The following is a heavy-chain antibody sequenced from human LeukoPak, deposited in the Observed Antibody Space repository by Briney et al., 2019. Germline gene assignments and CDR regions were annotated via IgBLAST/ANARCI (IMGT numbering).Heavy chain of an antibody. CDR2: VSGSGGSK. V-gene: IGHV3-23*01. D-gene: IGHD3-10*01. CDR3: AKELTYYYGSGTNYGMDV. Sequence: QAGGSLRLSCAASGFTFPKYAMSWLRQAAGKGLEWVSGVSGSGGSKDYADSVKGRFTISRDNSKDTLYLQMDSLRAEDTAVFYCAKELTYYYGSGTNYGMDVWGQGTTVTVSS. CDR1: GFTFPKYA. J-gene: IGHJ6*02.